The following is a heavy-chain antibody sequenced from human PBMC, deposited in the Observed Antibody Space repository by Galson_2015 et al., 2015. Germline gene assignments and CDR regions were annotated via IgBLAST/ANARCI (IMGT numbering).Heavy chain of an antibody. CDR3: AAYNRNAWDAFDI. V-gene: IGHV3-48*02. CDR1: GFTFSSYS. J-gene: IGHJ3*02. D-gene: IGHD1-1*01. CDR2: ISSSSSTT. Sequence: SLRLSCAASGFTFSSYSMNWVRQAPGKGLEWVSYISSSSSTTYYADSVKGRFTISRDNAKNSLYLQMNSLRDEDTAVYYCAAYNRNAWDAFDIWCQGTMATVSS.